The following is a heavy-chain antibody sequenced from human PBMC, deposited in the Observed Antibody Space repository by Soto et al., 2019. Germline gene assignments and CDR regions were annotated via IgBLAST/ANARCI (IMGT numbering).Heavy chain of an antibody. J-gene: IGHJ5*02. CDR3: ARAHPTRITIFGVVGFNWFDP. D-gene: IGHD3-3*01. Sequence: SETLSLTCAVYGGSFSGYYWSWIRQPPGKGLEWIGEINHSGSTNYNPSLKSRVTISVDTSKNQFSLKLSSVTAADTAVYYCARAHPTRITIFGVVGFNWFDPWGQGTLVTVSS. CDR1: GGSFSGYY. V-gene: IGHV4-34*01. CDR2: INHSGST.